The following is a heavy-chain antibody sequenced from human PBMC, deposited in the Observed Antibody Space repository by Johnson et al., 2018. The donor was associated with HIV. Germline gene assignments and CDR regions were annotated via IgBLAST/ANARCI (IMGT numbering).Heavy chain of an antibody. CDR3: ARDGESQQLPLGDALDV. V-gene: IGHV3-7*01. Sequence: VQLVESGGGLVQPGESLRLSCAASGFTFSSFWMTWVRQAPGKGLEWVANINVDGSETYYVDSVKGRFTISRDNVDNSVFLLLSSLRVEDTAVYFCARDGESQQLPLGDALDVWGRGTMVIVSS. CDR1: GFTFSSFW. J-gene: IGHJ3*01. D-gene: IGHD6-13*01. CDR2: INVDGSET.